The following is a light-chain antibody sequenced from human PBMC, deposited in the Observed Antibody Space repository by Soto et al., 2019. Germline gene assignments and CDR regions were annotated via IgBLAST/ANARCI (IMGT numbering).Light chain of an antibody. J-gene: IGKJ1*01. CDR1: QSVLYSSNNKNY. Sequence: DIVMTQSPDSLAVSLGERATINCKSSQSVLYSSNNKNYLAWYQQKPGQPPKLLIYCASTREAGVPDRFSGSGSGTEFTLTISSLQAEDVAVYYCQQYYSTPHTFGQGTKVEIK. CDR2: CAS. CDR3: QQYYSTPHT. V-gene: IGKV4-1*01.